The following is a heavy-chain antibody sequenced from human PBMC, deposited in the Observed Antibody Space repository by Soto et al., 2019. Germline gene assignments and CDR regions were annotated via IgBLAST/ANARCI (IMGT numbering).Heavy chain of an antibody. Sequence: QVQLQESGPGLVKPSETLSLTCTVSGGSISSYYWSWIRQPPGKGLEWIGYIYYSGSTNYNPSLKSRVTISVDTYKNQFSLKLSSVTAADTAVYYCARVVAAAVHFDYWGQGTLVTVSS. J-gene: IGHJ4*02. CDR2: IYYSGST. D-gene: IGHD6-13*01. V-gene: IGHV4-59*01. CDR3: ARVVAAAVHFDY. CDR1: GGSISSYY.